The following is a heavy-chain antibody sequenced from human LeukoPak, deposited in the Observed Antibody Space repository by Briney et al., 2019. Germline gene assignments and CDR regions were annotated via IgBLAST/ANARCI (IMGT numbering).Heavy chain of an antibody. D-gene: IGHD3-22*01. J-gene: IGHJ5*02. Sequence: ASVKVSCKASGYTFTGYYMHWVRQAPGQGLEWMGWINPNSGGTNYAQKFQGRVTMTRDTSISTAYMELSRLRSDDTAVYYYARDGVYYDSSGYLFYWFDPWGQGTLVTVSS. CDR1: GYTFTGYY. V-gene: IGHV1-2*02. CDR3: ARDGVYYDSSGYLFYWFDP. CDR2: INPNSGGT.